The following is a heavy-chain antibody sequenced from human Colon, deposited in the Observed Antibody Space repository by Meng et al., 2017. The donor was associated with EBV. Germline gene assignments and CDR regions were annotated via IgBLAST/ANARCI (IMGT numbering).Heavy chain of an antibody. V-gene: IGHV4-4*02. CDR1: GGSLSSRNW. Sequence: QEAGPGLGQPSGTLSLTCAASGGSLSSRNWWSWVRQPPGKGLEWIGEIYHSGSTNYNPSLKSRVTISVDESKNQFSLRLSSVTAADTAVYYCARVGAYCGGDCYHPRWGQGTLVTVSS. D-gene: IGHD2-21*02. CDR2: IYHSGST. CDR3: ARVGAYCGGDCYHPR. J-gene: IGHJ4*02.